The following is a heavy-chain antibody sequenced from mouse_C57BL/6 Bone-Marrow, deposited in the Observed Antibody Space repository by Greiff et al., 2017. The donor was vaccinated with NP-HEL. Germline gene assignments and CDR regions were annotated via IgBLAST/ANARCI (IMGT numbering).Heavy chain of an antibody. CDR3: ARLTGGYGGFAY. D-gene: IGHD2-2*01. CDR1: GYTFTSYG. V-gene: IGHV1-81*01. CDR2: IYPRSGNT. Sequence: QVQLKESGAELARPGASVKLSCKASGYTFTSYGISWVKQRTGQGLEWIGEIYPRSGNTYYNEKFKGKATLTADKSSSTAYMELRSLTSEDSAVYFCARLTGGYGGFAYWGQGTLVTVSA. J-gene: IGHJ3*01.